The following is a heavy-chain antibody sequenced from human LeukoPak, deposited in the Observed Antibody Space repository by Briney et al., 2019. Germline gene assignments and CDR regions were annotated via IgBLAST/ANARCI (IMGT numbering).Heavy chain of an antibody. CDR1: GFTFSSYA. CDR2: ISGSGGST. J-gene: IGHJ4*02. D-gene: IGHD2-15*01. V-gene: IGHV3-23*01. CDR3: AKGPRGAFIVVVVAATHYFDY. Sequence: GGSLRLSCAASGFTFSSYAMSWVRQAPGKGLEWVSAISGSGGSTYYADSGKGRFTISRDNSKNTLYLQMNSLRAEDTAVYYCAKGPRGAFIVVVVAATHYFDYWGQGTLVTVSS.